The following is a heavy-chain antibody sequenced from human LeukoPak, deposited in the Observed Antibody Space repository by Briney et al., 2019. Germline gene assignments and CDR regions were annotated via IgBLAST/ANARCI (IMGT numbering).Heavy chain of an antibody. J-gene: IGHJ4*02. CDR1: GFTFSSYW. CDR2: IKSDGST. Sequence: PGGSLRLSCAASGFTFSSYWMHWVRQAPGKGLVWVSRIKSDGSTNYADSVKGRFTISRDNSKNTLYLQMNSLRAEDTAVYYCAKEGCSSASCSFFDYWGQGTLVTVSS. D-gene: IGHD2-2*01. CDR3: AKEGCSSASCSFFDY. V-gene: IGHV3-74*01.